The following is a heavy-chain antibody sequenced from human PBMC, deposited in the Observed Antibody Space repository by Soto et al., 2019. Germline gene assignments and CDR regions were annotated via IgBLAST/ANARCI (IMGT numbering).Heavy chain of an antibody. J-gene: IGHJ4*02. V-gene: IGHV4-59*01. Sequence: SETLSLTCTVSGDSINNYYWSWIRQPPGKKLEWIGYIYYTGSTTYNPSLEGRVTMSVDTSKNQFSLKLNSVNAADTAVYYCAKYRRTQAEGFTLDYWGRGTLVTVSS. CDR3: AKYRRTQAEGFTLDY. D-gene: IGHD2-2*01. CDR2: IYYTGST. CDR1: GDSINNYY.